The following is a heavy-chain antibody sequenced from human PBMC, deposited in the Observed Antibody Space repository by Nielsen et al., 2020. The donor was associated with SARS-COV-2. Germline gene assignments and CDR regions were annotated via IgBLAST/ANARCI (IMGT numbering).Heavy chain of an antibody. V-gene: IGHV1-2*02. CDR2: INPNSGGT. Sequence: VKVSCKASGYTFTGYYMHWVRQAPGQGLEWMGWINPNSGGTNYAQKFQGRVTMTRDTSISTAYMELSRLRSDNTAVYYCATSYYDFWSGWSHDAFDIWGQGTMVTVSS. D-gene: IGHD3-3*01. J-gene: IGHJ3*02. CDR3: ATSYYDFWSGWSHDAFDI. CDR1: GYTFTGYY.